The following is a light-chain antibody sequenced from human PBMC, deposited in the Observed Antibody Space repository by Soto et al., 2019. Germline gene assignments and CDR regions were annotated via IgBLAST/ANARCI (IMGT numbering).Light chain of an antibody. CDR3: QQRYNSWT. Sequence: IVLTQSPGTLSLSPGERATLSCRASQSVNTYLAWYQQKPGQAPRLLIYDASNRATGIPARFSGSGSGTDFTLTVSSLEPEDSAVYYCQQRYNSWTFGQGTKVDIK. CDR1: QSVNTY. V-gene: IGKV3-11*01. J-gene: IGKJ1*01. CDR2: DAS.